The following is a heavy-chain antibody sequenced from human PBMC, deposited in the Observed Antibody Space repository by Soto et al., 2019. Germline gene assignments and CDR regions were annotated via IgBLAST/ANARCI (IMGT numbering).Heavy chain of an antibody. CDR1: GYTFTSYA. Sequence: ASVKVSCKASGYTFTSYAIHCVRQAPGQRLEWMGWINAGNGNTKYSQKFQGRVTITRDTSASTAYMELSSLRSEDTAVYYCARDMITVTRLYYYYYMDVWGKGTRVTVSS. D-gene: IGHD4-17*01. V-gene: IGHV1-3*01. J-gene: IGHJ6*03. CDR2: INAGNGNT. CDR3: ARDMITVTRLYYYYYMDV.